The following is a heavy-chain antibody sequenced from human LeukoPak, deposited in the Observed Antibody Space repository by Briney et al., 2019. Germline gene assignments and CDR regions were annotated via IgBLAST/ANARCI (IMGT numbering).Heavy chain of an antibody. CDR2: IYYSGST. CDR3: ARGIVVVPVFGALES. V-gene: IGHV4-31*03. J-gene: IGHJ3*02. Sequence: TLSLTCTVCGGSISSGGYYWNWIRQHPGRGLEWIGYIYYSGSTDPNPSLKSRLFISVDASKNQLSLKLSSVTVADTAVYYCARGIVVVPVFGALESWGQGTMVTVSS. CDR1: GGSISSGGYY. D-gene: IGHD2-21*01.